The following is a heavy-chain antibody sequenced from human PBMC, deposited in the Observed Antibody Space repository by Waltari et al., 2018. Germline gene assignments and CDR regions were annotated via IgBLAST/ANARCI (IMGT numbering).Heavy chain of an antibody. CDR1: GFTFSSYG. V-gene: IGHV3-30*02. J-gene: IGHJ3*02. CDR3: AKVRWGLRHGAFDI. CDR2: RRYDGSKK. D-gene: IGHD1-26*01. Sequence: QVQLVESGGGVVQPGGSLRLSCAASGFTFSSYGMHWVRQAPGKGLEWVAFRRYDGSKKYYADSVKGRFTSSRDNSKNTLYLQMNSLRAEDTAVYYCAKVRWGLRHGAFDIWGQGTMVTVSS.